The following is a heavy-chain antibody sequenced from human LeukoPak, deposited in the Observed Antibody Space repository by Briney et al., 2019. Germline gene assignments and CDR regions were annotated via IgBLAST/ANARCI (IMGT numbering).Heavy chain of an antibody. Sequence: SETLSLTCAVYGGSFSGYYWSWIRQPPGKGLEWIGEINHSGSTNYNPSLKSRVTISVDTSKNQFSLKLSSVTAADTAVYYCASRARYFDWLLSGVMSSWFDPWGQGTLVTVSS. D-gene: IGHD3-9*01. CDR3: ASRARYFDWLLSGVMSSWFDP. CDR1: GGSFSGYY. CDR2: INHSGST. J-gene: IGHJ5*02. V-gene: IGHV4-34*01.